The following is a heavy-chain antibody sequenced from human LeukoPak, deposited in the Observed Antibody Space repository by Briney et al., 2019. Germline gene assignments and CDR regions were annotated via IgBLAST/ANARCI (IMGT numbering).Heavy chain of an antibody. D-gene: IGHD3-16*01. CDR2: VSNNVDDT. CDR1: EFTFSSYA. J-gene: IGHJ4*02. Sequence: GGSLRLSCAASEFTFSSYAMSWVRQAPGKGLEWVSSVSNNVDDTYYADSVKGRFTISRDNSKNTLYLQMNSLGADDTAVYYCAKIDGGLLNWGQGTLVTVSS. V-gene: IGHV3-23*01. CDR3: AKIDGGLLN.